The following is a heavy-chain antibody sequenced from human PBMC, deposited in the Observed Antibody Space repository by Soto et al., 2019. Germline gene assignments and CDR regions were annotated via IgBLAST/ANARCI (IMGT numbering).Heavy chain of an antibody. CDR3: ATSYGSGSRPFDY. CDR1: GDTFNFYT. V-gene: IGHV1-69*02. D-gene: IGHD3-10*01. Sequence: QVPLVQSGAEVKKPGSSVKVSCKASGDTFNFYTISWVRQAPGQGLEWMGRIIPMLAMSNYAQKFQGRVTIIADKSTSTAYMQLSSLRSEDTAIYYCATSYGSGSRPFDYWGQGTLVTVSS. CDR2: IIPMLAMS. J-gene: IGHJ4*02.